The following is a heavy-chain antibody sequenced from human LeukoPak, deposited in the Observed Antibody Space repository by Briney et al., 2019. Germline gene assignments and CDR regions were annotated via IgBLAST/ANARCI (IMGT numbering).Heavy chain of an antibody. CDR2: INHSGST. D-gene: IGHD2/OR15-2a*01. J-gene: IGHJ4*02. CDR3: ARGPPIYYFDY. V-gene: IGHV4-34*01. CDR1: GGSFSGYY. Sequence: SETLSLTCAVYGGSFSGYYWSWIRQPPGKGLEWIGEINHSGSTNYNPSLKSRVTISVDTSKNQFSLKLSSVTAADPAVYYCARGPPIYYFDYWAREPWSPSPQ.